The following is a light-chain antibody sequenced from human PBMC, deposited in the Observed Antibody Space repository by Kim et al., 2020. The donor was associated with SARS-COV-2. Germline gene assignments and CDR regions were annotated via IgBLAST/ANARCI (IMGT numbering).Light chain of an antibody. Sequence: EIVLTQSPDTLSLSPGERATLSCRASQSVSSSYLAWYQQKPGQAPRLLIYGASSRATGIPDRFSGSGSGTDFTLTISRLESEDFAVYYFQQYGSSPLTFGGRTKVDIK. V-gene: IGKV3-20*01. CDR1: QSVSSSY. CDR3: QQYGSSPLT. J-gene: IGKJ4*01. CDR2: GAS.